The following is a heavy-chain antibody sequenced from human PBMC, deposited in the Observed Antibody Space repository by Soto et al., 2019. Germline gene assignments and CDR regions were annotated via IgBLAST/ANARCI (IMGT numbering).Heavy chain of an antibody. Sequence: QITVKESGPTLVKPTQTLTLTCTFSGFSLSTSGVGVGWIRQPPGKALEWLALIYWDDDKRYSPSLKSSLTITKDNSKNQGVLKMTNMDPVDTATYYCAHSGYNSGWYWGDYAFDIWGQGTMVTVSS. V-gene: IGHV2-5*02. CDR2: IYWDDDK. CDR3: AHSGYNSGWYWGDYAFDI. D-gene: IGHD6-19*01. J-gene: IGHJ3*02. CDR1: GFSLSTSGVG.